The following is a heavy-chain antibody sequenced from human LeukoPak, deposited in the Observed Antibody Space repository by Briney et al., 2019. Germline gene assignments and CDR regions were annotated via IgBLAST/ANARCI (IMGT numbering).Heavy chain of an antibody. CDR3: AHNVVTCFDY. Sequence: SGPTLPHPTRPDTLTFTFSGFSRGTTRDAVGWVRQPPGKALEWLTLLFWDDDKRYSPSLRSRLTITKDTSQNPVVPPLPNVDPGDAATYYCAHNVVTCFDYWGQGALVTVSS. CDR1: GFSRGTTRDA. V-gene: IGHV2-5*02. J-gene: IGHJ4*02. CDR2: LFWDDDK. D-gene: IGHD1-14*01.